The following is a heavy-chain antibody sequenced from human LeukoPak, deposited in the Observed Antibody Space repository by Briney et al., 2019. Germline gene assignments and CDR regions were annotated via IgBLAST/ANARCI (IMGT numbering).Heavy chain of an antibody. CDR1: GFTFSTYA. D-gene: IGHD2-15*01. Sequence: PGGSLRLSCTASGFTFSTYAMNWVRQAPGKGLEWVSSTSDNGRNKYYADSLKGRFTISSDNAKNSLYLQMNSLRAEDTAVYYCARIIPAHWGQGTMVTVSS. V-gene: IGHV3-21*01. CDR2: TSDNGRNK. CDR3: ARIIPAH. J-gene: IGHJ3*01.